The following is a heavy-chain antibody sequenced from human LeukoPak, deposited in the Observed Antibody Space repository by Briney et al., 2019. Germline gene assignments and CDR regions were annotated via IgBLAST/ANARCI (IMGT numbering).Heavy chain of an antibody. V-gene: IGHV4-39*01. J-gene: IGHJ4*02. Sequence: SETLSLTCTVSGGSISSSGYYWGWIRQPPGKGLEWIGSISSGGSTHYIPSLKSRVTISVDTSKNQFSLKLSSVTAADTAVYYCARRSYDGSGYYYVDYWGQGTLVTVSS. CDR1: GGSISSSGYY. CDR3: ARRSYDGSGYYYVDY. D-gene: IGHD3-22*01. CDR2: ISSGGST.